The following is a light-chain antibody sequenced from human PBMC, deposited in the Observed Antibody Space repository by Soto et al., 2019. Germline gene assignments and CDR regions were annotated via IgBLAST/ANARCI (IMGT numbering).Light chain of an antibody. V-gene: IGKV1-5*03. J-gene: IGKJ1*01. CDR2: KAS. Sequence: DIKMTQSPSTLSGSVGGRVTITCRASQTISSWLAWYQQKPGKAPKILIYKASTLKSGVPSRFSGSGSGTECTLTISSLQPDDVATYYCQHYNSYSEALGQGTKVDIK. CDR3: QHYNSYSEA. CDR1: QTISSW.